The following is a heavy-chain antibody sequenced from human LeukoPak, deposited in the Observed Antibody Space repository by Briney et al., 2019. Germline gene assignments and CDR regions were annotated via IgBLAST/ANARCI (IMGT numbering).Heavy chain of an antibody. CDR2: ISGSGSGGST. V-gene: IGHV3-23*01. J-gene: IGHJ4*02. CDR1: GFTFSNSA. Sequence: GGSLRLSCAASGFTFSNSAMSWVRQAPGKGLEWVSSISGSGSGGSTYYADSVKGRFTISRDNSKNTLYLQMNSLRAEDTAVYYCAKDVFSSWYFDYWGQGTLVTVSS. CDR3: AKDVFSSWYFDY. D-gene: IGHD6-13*01.